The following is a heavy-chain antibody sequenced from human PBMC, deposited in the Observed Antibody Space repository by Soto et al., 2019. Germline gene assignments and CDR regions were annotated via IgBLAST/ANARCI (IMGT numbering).Heavy chain of an antibody. Sequence: GGSLRLSCAASGFTFTSYSMNWVRQAPGQGLEWVSYITSKSTTIKYADSVKGRFAVSRDNAKNSLYLQLNSLRDEDTAVYYCAREMGACSDSSCYPGPYDSWGQGTLVTVSS. D-gene: IGHD3-16*01. V-gene: IGHV3-48*02. J-gene: IGHJ5*02. CDR1: GFTFTSYS. CDR3: AREMGACSDSSCYPGPYDS. CDR2: ITSKSTTI.